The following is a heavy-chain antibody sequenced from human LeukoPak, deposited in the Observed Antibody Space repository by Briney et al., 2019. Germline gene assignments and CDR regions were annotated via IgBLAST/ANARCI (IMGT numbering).Heavy chain of an antibody. CDR1: GFTFSDYY. CDR2: ISSSGSTI. V-gene: IGHV3-11*01. D-gene: IGHD4-17*01. CDR3: ASSLPKWVTTVTKAGY. J-gene: IGHJ4*02. Sequence: GGSLRLSCAASGFTFSDYYMSWIRQAPGKGLEWVSYISSSGSTIYYADSVKGRFTISRDNAKNSLYLQMNSLRAEDTAVYYCASSLPKWVTTVTKAGYWGQGTLVTVSS.